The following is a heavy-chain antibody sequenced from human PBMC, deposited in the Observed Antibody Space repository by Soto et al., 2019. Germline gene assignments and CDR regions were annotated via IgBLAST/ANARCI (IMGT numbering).Heavy chain of an antibody. CDR1: GFTLSNAW. D-gene: IGHD3-16*01. J-gene: IGHJ4*02. Sequence: EVQLVESGGGLVKPGGSLRLSCAASGFTLSNAWMSWVRQAPGKGLEWVGRIKSRADGGTADHAAPVKGRFAISRDDSKNTLYLQMNSLKTEDTAVYYCATLGGNLGAFDYWGQGTLVTVSS. CDR3: ATLGGNLGAFDY. V-gene: IGHV3-15*01. CDR2: IKSRADGGTA.